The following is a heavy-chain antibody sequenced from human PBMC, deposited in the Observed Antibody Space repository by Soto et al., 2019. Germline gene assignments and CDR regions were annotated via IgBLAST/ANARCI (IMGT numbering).Heavy chain of an antibody. Sequence: PGGSLRLSCAASGFTFSSYAMSWVRQAPGKWLEWVSAISGSGGSTYYADSVKGRFTISRDNSKNTLYLQMNSLRAEDTAVYYCSKVATYGLGYFDWLLPCFDYWGQGTLVNVSS. J-gene: IGHJ4*02. CDR1: GFTFSSYA. V-gene: IGHV3-23*01. CDR3: SKVATYGLGYFDWLLPCFDY. D-gene: IGHD3-9*01. CDR2: ISGSGGST.